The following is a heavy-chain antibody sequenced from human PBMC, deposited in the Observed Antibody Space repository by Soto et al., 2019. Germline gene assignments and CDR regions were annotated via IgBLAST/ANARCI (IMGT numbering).Heavy chain of an antibody. CDR2: ISYDGSSE. CDR3: ARDPYCDGDCYGGDYAMDV. Sequence: QVQLVESGGGVVQPGRSLRLSCAASGFTFSSYAMHWVRQAPGKGLEWVAIISYDGSSEYYADSVKGRFTISRDNSKNTLYLQMNTLRAEDTAVYYCARDPYCDGDCYGGDYAMDVWGHGTTVPVSS. V-gene: IGHV3-30-3*01. J-gene: IGHJ6*02. D-gene: IGHD2-21*02. CDR1: GFTFSSYA.